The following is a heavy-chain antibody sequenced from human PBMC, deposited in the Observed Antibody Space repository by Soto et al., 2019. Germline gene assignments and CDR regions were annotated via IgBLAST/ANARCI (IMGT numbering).Heavy chain of an antibody. V-gene: IGHV4-59*01. CDR2: IYYSGST. CDR1: GGSISSYY. J-gene: IGHJ6*02. Sequence: PSETLSLTCTVSGGSISSYYWSWIRQPPVKVLEWIGYIYYSGSTNYNPSLKSRVTISVDTSKNQFSLKLSSVTAADTAVYYCARLIAAAGTWYYYGMDVWGQGTKVTAP. D-gene: IGHD6-13*01. CDR3: ARLIAAAGTWYYYGMDV.